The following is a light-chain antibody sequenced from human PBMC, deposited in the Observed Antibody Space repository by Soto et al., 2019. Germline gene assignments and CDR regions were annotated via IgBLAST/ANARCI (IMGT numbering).Light chain of an antibody. CDR3: QHYYERPLT. CDR2: GAS. CDR1: QTVSSSY. J-gene: IGKJ4*01. Sequence: EIVLTQSPGTLSLSPGEIATLSCRASQTVSSSYLAWYQQKRGQAPRLLIYGASSRATGIPVRFSGSGSGTDFTLTISSLQSEDFAVYFCQHYYERPLTFGGGTKVDIK. V-gene: IGKV3-20*01.